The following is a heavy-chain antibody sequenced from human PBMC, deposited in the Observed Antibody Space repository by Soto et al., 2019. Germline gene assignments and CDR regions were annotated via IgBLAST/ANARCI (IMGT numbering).Heavy chain of an antibody. CDR1: GGSISDNW. V-gene: IGHV4-4*02. J-gene: IGHJ4*02. CDR3: AKPHTDGFRLDY. D-gene: IGHD3-10*01. Sequence: PSETLSLTCAVLGGSISDNWWSWVRQPPGKGLEWIGEAHSSGSTNYTPSLKSRVSISVDKSQNQLSLKLSPVTAAVTAIYYWAKPHTDGFRLDYSGQATLVRVSS. CDR2: AHSSGST.